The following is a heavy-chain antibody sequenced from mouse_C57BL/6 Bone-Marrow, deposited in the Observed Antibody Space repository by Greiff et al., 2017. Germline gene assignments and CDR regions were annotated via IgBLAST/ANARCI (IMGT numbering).Heavy chain of an antibody. D-gene: IGHD2-5*01. CDR2: IDPSASYP. CDR1: GYTFTSYW. J-gene: IGHJ4*01. V-gene: IGHV1-69*01. Sequence: VQLQQPGAELVMPGASVKLSCKASGYTFTSYWMHWVKQRPGHGLEWLGEIDPSASYPNYNQKFKGKDTLTVDKSSSTAYMQLSSLTSDDSAVYYCARDYYSNNYYAMDYWGQGTSVTVSS. CDR3: ARDYYSNNYYAMDY.